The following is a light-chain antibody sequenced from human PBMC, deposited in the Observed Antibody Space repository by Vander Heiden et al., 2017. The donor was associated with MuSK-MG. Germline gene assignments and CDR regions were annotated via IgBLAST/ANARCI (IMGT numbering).Light chain of an antibody. J-gene: IGKJ1*01. Sequence: EIVLTLSPDAVSLCTGERATVCCRASQSVSSSYLARYHQKPGQAPSLLIYGASSRATGLPHRFSGSASGTDFTLTIIRLEPDDIAVYYFQQYGSSPSTFGQGTKLEIK. CDR2: GAS. CDR3: QQYGSSPST. V-gene: IGKV3-20*01. CDR1: QSVSSSY.